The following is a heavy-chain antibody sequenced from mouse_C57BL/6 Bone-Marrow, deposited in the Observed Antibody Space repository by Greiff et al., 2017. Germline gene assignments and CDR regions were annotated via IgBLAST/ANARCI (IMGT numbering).Heavy chain of an antibody. CDR3: TREGHYYGSSWFAY. CDR1: GFTFSSYA. Sequence: VQLKESGEGLVKPGGSLKLSCAASGFTFSSYAMSWVRQTPEKRLEWVAYISSGGDYIYYADTVKGRFTISRDNARNTLYLQMSSLKSEDTAMXYCTREGHYYGSSWFAYWGQGTLVTVSA. J-gene: IGHJ3*01. D-gene: IGHD1-1*01. V-gene: IGHV5-9-1*02. CDR2: ISSGGDYI.